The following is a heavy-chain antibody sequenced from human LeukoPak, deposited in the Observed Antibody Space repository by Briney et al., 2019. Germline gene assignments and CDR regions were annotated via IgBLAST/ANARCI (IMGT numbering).Heavy chain of an antibody. J-gene: IGHJ5*02. CDR1: GFAFDTYS. V-gene: IGHV3-21*01. D-gene: IGHD2-2*01. Sequence: GGSLRLSCAASGFAFDTYSMTWVRQAPGKGLEWVSSISSWSSFIYSADSVTGRFTISSDNAKNSLYLQMNSLRAEDTAVYYCAIAGSTNSWFDPWGQGTLVIVSS. CDR3: AIAGSTNSWFDP. CDR2: ISSWSSFI.